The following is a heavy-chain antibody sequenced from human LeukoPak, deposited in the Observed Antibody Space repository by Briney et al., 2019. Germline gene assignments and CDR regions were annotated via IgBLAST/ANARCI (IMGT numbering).Heavy chain of an antibody. D-gene: IGHD3-22*01. Sequence: SETLSLTCTVSGGSISSGGYYWSCIRQPPGKGLEWIGYIYYSGSTYYNPSLKSRINISVDTSKNQFSLKLSSVTAADTAVYYCATNEGDHYYDSSGYYYLSSSGYVFDIWGQGTMVSVS. CDR1: GGSISSGGYY. CDR3: ATNEGDHYYDSSGYYYLSSSGYVFDI. J-gene: IGHJ3*02. CDR2: IYYSGST. V-gene: IGHV4-31*03.